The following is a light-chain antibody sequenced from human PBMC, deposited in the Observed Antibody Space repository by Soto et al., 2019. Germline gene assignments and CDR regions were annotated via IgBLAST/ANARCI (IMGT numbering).Light chain of an antibody. CDR2: DAS. J-gene: IGKJ2*01. Sequence: EIVLTQSPATLSLSPGKRATLSCRASQSVSSYLAWYQQKPGQTPRLLIYDASNRATGIPARFSGSGSGTDFTLTISSLEPEDFAFYYCQHRSNWPPYTFGQGTKLEIK. V-gene: IGKV3-11*01. CDR3: QHRSNWPPYT. CDR1: QSVSSY.